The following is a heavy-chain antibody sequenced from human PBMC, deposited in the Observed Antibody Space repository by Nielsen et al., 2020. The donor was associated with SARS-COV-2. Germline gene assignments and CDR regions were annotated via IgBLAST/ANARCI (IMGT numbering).Heavy chain of an antibody. CDR1: GDSISSSPYY. Sequence: SETLSLTCTVSGDSISSSPYYWGWVRQPPGKTLEWIGSVFSSGNTYYSPSFARRVAMPVDTSKNQFSLKLTSVTAADTATYYCARVRGGSGWFNSDYWGRGTLVTVSS. J-gene: IGHJ4*02. D-gene: IGHD6-19*01. CDR2: VFSSGNT. CDR3: ARVRGGSGWFNSDY. V-gene: IGHV4-39*07.